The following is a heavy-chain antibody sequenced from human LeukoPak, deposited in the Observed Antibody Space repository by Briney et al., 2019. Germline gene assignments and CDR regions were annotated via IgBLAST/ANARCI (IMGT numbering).Heavy chain of an antibody. CDR3: ARESAGAITRN. V-gene: IGHV4-61*02. CDR2: IYTSGST. D-gene: IGHD1-26*01. Sequence: SQTLSLTCTVSGGSISSGSYYWSWIRQPAGKGLEWIGRIYTSGSTNYNPSLKSRVTMSVDTSKNQFSLKLSSVTAADTAVYYCARESAGAITRNWGQGTLVTVSS. J-gene: IGHJ4*02. CDR1: GGSISSGSYY.